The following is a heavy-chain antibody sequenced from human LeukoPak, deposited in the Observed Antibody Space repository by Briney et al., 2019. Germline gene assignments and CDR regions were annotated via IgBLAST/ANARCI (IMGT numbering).Heavy chain of an antibody. D-gene: IGHD5-24*01. Sequence: GGSLRLSCAASGFTFSSYSMNWVRQAPGKGLEWVSSISSSSSYIYYADSAKGRFTISRDNAKNSLYLQMNSLRAEDTAVYYCARAKEGYNPSFDYWGQGTLVTVSS. CDR1: GFTFSSYS. J-gene: IGHJ4*02. CDR2: ISSSSSYI. V-gene: IGHV3-21*01. CDR3: ARAKEGYNPSFDY.